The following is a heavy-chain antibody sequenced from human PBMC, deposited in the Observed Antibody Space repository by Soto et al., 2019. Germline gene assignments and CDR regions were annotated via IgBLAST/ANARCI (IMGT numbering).Heavy chain of an antibody. J-gene: IGHJ4*02. Sequence: LRLSCAASGFTFSSYAMSWVRQAPGKGLEWVSAITGSGGSTYYADSVRGRFTISRDNSKNTLYLQMNSLRAEDTAVYYCAKDQGDYDFWSAFDYWGQGTLVTAPQ. CDR2: ITGSGGST. CDR3: AKDQGDYDFWSAFDY. CDR1: GFTFSSYA. V-gene: IGHV3-23*01. D-gene: IGHD3-3*01.